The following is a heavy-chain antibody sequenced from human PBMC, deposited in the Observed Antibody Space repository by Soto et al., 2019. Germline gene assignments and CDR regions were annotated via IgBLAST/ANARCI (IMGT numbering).Heavy chain of an antibody. D-gene: IGHD3-3*01. CDR2: ISAYNGNT. CDR1: GYTFTSYG. Sequence: ASVKVSCKASGYTFTSYGISWVRQAPGQGLEWMGWISAYNGNTNYAQKLQGRVTMTTDTSTSTAYMELRSLRSDDTAVYYCARHGSGIVITIFGVVKFDYWGQGTLVTVSS. J-gene: IGHJ4*02. V-gene: IGHV1-18*01. CDR3: ARHGSGIVITIFGVVKFDY.